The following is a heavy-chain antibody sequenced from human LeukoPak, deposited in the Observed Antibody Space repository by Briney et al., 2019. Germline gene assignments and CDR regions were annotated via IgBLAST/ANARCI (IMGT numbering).Heavy chain of an antibody. CDR1: GGSISSYY. V-gene: IGHV4-59*01. J-gene: IGHJ4*02. D-gene: IGHD3-22*01. Sequence: SETLSLTCTVSGGSISSYYWSWIRQPPGKDLEWIGYVYYSGSTNYNPSLKSRVTISVDTSKNQFSLKLSSVTAADTAVYYCARERENYYDSSGFDYWGQGTLVTVSS. CDR2: VYYSGST. CDR3: ARERENYYDSSGFDY.